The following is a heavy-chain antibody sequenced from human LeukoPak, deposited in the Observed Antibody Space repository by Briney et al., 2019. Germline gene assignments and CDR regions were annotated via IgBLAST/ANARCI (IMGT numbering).Heavy chain of an antibody. CDR1: GLSFTNYG. Sequence: PGGSLRLSCVASGLSFTNYGMTWVRQAPGKGLVWVSYINSDGRSTTYADSVKGRFIISRDNAKNTLYLQMNSLRAEDTAMYYCARNYNGRSCWGEGTLVSVSS. D-gene: IGHD1-26*01. CDR2: INSDGRST. CDR3: ARNYNGRSC. J-gene: IGHJ4*02. V-gene: IGHV3-74*01.